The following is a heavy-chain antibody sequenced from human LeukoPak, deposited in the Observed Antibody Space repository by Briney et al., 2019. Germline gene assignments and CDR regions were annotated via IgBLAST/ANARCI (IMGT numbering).Heavy chain of an antibody. D-gene: IGHD1-26*01. CDR3: AKEVGGSYYFDY. CDR2: ISGDGGST. V-gene: IGHV3-43*02. J-gene: IGHJ4*02. CDR1: GFTFDDYA. Sequence: PGGSLRLSCAASGFTFDDYAMHWVRQAPGKGLEWVSLISGDGGSTYYADSVKGRFTISIDNSKNSLYLQMNSLRTEDTALYYCAKEVGGSYYFDYWGQGTLVTVSS.